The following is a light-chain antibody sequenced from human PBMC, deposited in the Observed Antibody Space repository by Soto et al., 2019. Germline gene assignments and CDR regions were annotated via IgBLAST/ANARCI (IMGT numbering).Light chain of an antibody. J-gene: IGLJ1*01. CDR3: SSYTSSSTLL. CDR2: EVS. Sequence: QSVLTQPASVSGSAGQSITISCTGTSGDVGGYEYVSWYRQHPGRAPKLMIYEVSNRPSGVSNRFSGSKSGNTASLTISGLQAVDEADYYCSSYTSSSTLLFXTGTKVTVL. CDR1: SGDVGGYEY. V-gene: IGLV2-14*01.